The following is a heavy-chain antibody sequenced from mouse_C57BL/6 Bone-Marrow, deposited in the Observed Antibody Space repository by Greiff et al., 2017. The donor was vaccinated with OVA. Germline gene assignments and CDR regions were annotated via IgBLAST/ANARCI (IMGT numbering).Heavy chain of an antibody. CDR1: GYAFSSSW. CDR3: ARPHDGLWYFDV. Sequence: QVQLQQSGPELVKPGASVKISCKASGYAFSSSWMNWVKQRPGKGLEWIGRISPGDGDTNYNGKFKGTAPLTADKSSITAYMQLSSLTSEDAAVYFGARPHDGLWYFDVWGTGTTVTVAS. D-gene: IGHD2-3*01. V-gene: IGHV1-82*01. J-gene: IGHJ1*03. CDR2: ISPGDGDT.